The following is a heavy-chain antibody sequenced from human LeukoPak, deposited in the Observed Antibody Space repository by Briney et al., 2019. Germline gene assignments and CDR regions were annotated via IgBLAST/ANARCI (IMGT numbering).Heavy chain of an antibody. J-gene: IGHJ4*02. V-gene: IGHV3-23*01. D-gene: IGHD6-19*01. CDR2: ISGSGGST. Sequence: GGSLRLSCAASGFTFSSYAMSWLRQAPGKGLEWVSAISGSGGSTYYADSVKGRFTISRDNSKNTLYLQMNSLRAEDTAVYYCAVAGRFGGFDYWGQGTLVTVSS. CDR1: GFTFSSYA. CDR3: AVAGRFGGFDY.